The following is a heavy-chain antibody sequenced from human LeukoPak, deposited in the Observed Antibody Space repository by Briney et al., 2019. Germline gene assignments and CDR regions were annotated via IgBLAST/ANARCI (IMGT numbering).Heavy chain of an antibody. D-gene: IGHD6-19*01. CDR2: IKQDGSEK. CDR1: GFTFSSYW. Sequence: GGSLRLSCVASGFTFSSYWMDWVRQAPGKGLEWVASIKQDGSEKYHVASVQGRFTISRDNAKDSLYLQMNSLRAEDTAVYYCVRGSGWSRFWGQGILVTVSS. V-gene: IGHV3-7*01. CDR3: VRGSGWSRF. J-gene: IGHJ4*02.